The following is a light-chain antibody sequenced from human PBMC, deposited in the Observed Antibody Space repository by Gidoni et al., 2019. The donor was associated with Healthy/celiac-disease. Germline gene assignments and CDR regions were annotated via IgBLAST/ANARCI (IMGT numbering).Light chain of an antibody. Sequence: LLMTQSPATLSVSSGERATLSCRASQSVSGYLAWYQQKPGQAPRLLIYGASPRATGISARFSGSGTGTEFTLTISSLQSEDVATYYCQQYKEWPPESTFGPGTKVEIK. J-gene: IGKJ3*01. CDR2: GAS. CDR3: QQYKEWPPEST. CDR1: QSVSGY. V-gene: IGKV3-15*01.